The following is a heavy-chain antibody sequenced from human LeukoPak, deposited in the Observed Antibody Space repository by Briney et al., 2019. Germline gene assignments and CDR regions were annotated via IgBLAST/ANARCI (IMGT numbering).Heavy chain of an antibody. Sequence: PGRSLRLSCAASGFTFSSYGMHWVRQAPGKGLEWVAFIRYDGSNKYYADSVKGRFTISRDNSKNTLYLQMNSLRAEDTAVYYCAKDSAYCSSTSCYRGEFDYWGQGTLVTVSS. CDR3: AKDSAYCSSTSCYRGEFDY. J-gene: IGHJ4*02. CDR1: GFTFSSYG. CDR2: IRYDGSNK. D-gene: IGHD2-2*02. V-gene: IGHV3-30*02.